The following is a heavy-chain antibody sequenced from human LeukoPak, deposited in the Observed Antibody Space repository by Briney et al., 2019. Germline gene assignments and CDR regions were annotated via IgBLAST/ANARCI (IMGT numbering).Heavy chain of an antibody. V-gene: IGHV1-8*01. Sequence: ASVKVSCKASGYTFTSYDINWVRQATGQGLEWMGWMNPNSGNTGYAQKLQGRVTMTTDTSTSTAYMELRSLRSDDTAVYYCARWDYYYYGMDVWGQGTTVTVSS. CDR3: ARWDYYYYGMDV. CDR2: MNPNSGNT. J-gene: IGHJ6*02. CDR1: GYTFTSYD.